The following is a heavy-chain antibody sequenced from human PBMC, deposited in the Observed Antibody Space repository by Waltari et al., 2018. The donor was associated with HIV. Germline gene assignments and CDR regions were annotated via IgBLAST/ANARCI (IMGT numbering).Heavy chain of an antibody. J-gene: IGHJ4*02. CDR2: IDYTSVT. CDR1: VCSVDSFY. CDR3: AGSVSGTVGYFDY. D-gene: IGHD6-19*01. Sequence: QVRLQESGPGLVKPSETLSLTCDVSVCSVDSFYWSWIRHVPGKGLEWIGYIDYTSVTDYKPSPKGRVTMSIQTSKNQFSLKLNSVTAADTAVYYCAGSVSGTVGYFDYWGPGTLVTVSS. V-gene: IGHV4-59*02.